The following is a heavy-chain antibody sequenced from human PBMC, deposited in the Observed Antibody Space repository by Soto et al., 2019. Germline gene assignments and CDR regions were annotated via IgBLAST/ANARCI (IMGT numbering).Heavy chain of an antibody. CDR1: GFSLRTSGVG. J-gene: IGHJ5*02. V-gene: IGHV2-5*01. Sequence: ESGPYAGEPTQTLTLTCIFSGFSLRTSGVGVGWIRQPPGKALEWLGFIYWNDDKRYSPSLKSRLTITKDTSKNQVVLTMTNMDPVDTATYYCAKSGSSGWYGWFDPWGQGTLVTVSS. D-gene: IGHD6-19*01. CDR3: AKSGSSGWYGWFDP. CDR2: IYWNDDK.